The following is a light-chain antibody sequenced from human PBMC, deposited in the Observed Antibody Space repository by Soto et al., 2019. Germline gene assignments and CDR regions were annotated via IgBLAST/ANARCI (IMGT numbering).Light chain of an antibody. V-gene: IGKV1-17*01. Sequence: DVQMTQSPSSLSASVGDRVTITCRASQTITNYLNWYQQKPGKAPKLLIYLASSLQGGVPSRFSGSGSGTEFTLTISSLQPEDFATYFCLQHNNYPPTFGQGTKVDI. CDR2: LAS. CDR3: LQHNNYPPT. CDR1: QTITNY. J-gene: IGKJ1*01.